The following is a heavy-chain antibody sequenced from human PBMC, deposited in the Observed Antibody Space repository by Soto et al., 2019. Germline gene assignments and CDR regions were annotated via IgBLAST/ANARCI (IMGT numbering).Heavy chain of an antibody. CDR3: ARGTGDSSGYYYVPTAFYFDY. Sequence: GGSLRLSCAASGFTVSSNYMSWVRQAPGKGLEWVSVIYSGGSTYYADSVKGRFTISRDNSKNTLYLQMNSLRAEDTAVYYCARGTGDSSGYYYVPTAFYFDYWGQGTLVTVSS. CDR1: GFTVSSNY. D-gene: IGHD3-22*01. CDR2: IYSGGST. V-gene: IGHV3-66*01. J-gene: IGHJ4*02.